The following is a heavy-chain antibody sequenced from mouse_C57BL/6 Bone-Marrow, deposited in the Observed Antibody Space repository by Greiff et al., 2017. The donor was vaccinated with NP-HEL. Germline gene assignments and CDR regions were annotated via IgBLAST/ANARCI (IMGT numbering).Heavy chain of an antibody. CDR3: ARGIYYGSSYSYWYFDV. V-gene: IGHV1-81*01. D-gene: IGHD1-1*01. J-gene: IGHJ1*03. CDR2: IYPRSGNT. Sequence: QVQLQQSGAELARPGASVKLSCKASGYTFTSYGISWVKQRTGQGLEWIGEIYPRSGNTYYNEKFKGKATLTADKSSSTAYMELCSLTSEDSAVYFCARGIYYGSSYSYWYFDVWGTGTTVTVSS. CDR1: GYTFTSYG.